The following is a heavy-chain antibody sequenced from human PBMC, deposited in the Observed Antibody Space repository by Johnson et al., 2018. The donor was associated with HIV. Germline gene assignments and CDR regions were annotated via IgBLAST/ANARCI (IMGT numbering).Heavy chain of an antibody. CDR1: GFAFRTYW. V-gene: IGHV3-74*03. Sequence: VQLVESGGGLVQPGGSLRLTCAASGFAFRTYWMVWVRQVPGKRPVWVARIYNDGSRTTYADSVRGRFTISRDNAKYTVDRQMNSLRVEGTAVYYCAKVDCGGDTCAGYDPFDLWGQGTLVTVSS. D-gene: IGHD2-21*01. CDR2: IYNDGSRT. J-gene: IGHJ3*01. CDR3: AKVDCGGDTCAGYDPFDL.